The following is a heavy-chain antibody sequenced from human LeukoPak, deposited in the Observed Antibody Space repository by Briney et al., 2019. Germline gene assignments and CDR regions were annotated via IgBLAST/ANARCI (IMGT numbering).Heavy chain of an antibody. V-gene: IGHV4-38-2*02. J-gene: IGHJ4*02. Sequence: SGPTLVKPSETLSLTCTVSGYSISNGYYWDWIRQPPGRGLEWIGNIYRSGSTSYNPSLKSRVTISVDTSKNQFSLKVKSVTAADTAVYYCARRHSSGWFYYWGQGTLVTVSS. CDR3: ARRHSSGWFYY. D-gene: IGHD6-19*01. CDR1: GYSISNGYY. CDR2: IYRSGST.